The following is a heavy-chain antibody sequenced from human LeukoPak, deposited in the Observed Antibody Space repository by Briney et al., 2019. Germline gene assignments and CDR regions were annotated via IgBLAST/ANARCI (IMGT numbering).Heavy chain of an antibody. J-gene: IGHJ5*02. Sequence: GGSVKVSCKTSGYTFTNYDINWVRQTTGQGLEWMGWMNPNSGNTGYAQKFQGRVTMTRNTSISTAYMELSSLRSEDTAVYYCARPHCSSTDCHPPEWFDPWGQGTLVTVSS. D-gene: IGHD2-2*01. CDR2: MNPNSGNT. V-gene: IGHV1-8*01. CDR3: ARPHCSSTDCHPPEWFDP. CDR1: GYTFTNYD.